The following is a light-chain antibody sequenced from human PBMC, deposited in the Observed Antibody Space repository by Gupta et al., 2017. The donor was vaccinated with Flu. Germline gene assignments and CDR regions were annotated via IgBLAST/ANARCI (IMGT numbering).Light chain of an antibody. Sequence: QSVVTQPPSASGTPGQRVTVSCSGSSSTLGTNPVNWYQQRPGTAPKLLIHDNSQRPSGVPDRFSGSKSGTSASLAISGLQFEDEADYYCAAWDYILDDYVFGTGTKITVL. CDR2: DNS. CDR3: AAWDYILDDYV. J-gene: IGLJ1*01. CDR1: SSTLGTNP. V-gene: IGLV1-44*01.